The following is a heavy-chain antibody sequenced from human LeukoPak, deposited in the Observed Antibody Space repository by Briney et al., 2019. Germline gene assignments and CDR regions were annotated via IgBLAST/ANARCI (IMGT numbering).Heavy chain of an antibody. CDR3: ARGGSSSWYLFDY. D-gene: IGHD6-13*01. CDR2: IYYSGST. J-gene: IGHJ4*02. V-gene: IGHV4-39*01. Sequence: SETLSLTCTVSGGSISSSSYYWGWIRQPPGKGLEWIGSIYYSGSTYYNPSLKSRVTISVDTSENQFSLKLSSVTAADTAVYYCARGGSSSWYLFDYWGQGTLVTVSS. CDR1: GGSISSSSYY.